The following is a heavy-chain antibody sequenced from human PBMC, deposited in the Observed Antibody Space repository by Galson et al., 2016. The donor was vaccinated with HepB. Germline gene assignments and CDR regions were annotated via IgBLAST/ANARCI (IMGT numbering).Heavy chain of an antibody. Sequence: SLRLSCAASGFTFSSHSMNWVRQAPGKGLEWVSYISSRSSTIYYADSVTGRFTISRDNGKTSLYLQMNSLRAEDTAVYYCARDPTRNYYDSSAYYYFSAGWFDPWGQGTLVTVSS. J-gene: IGHJ5*02. CDR3: ARDPTRNYYDSSAYYYFSAGWFDP. D-gene: IGHD3-22*01. V-gene: IGHV3-48*04. CDR2: ISSRSSTI. CDR1: GFTFSSHS.